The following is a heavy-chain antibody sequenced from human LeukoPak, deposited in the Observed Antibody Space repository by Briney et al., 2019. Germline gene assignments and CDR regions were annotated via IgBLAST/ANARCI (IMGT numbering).Heavy chain of an antibody. Sequence: SVKVSCKASGGTFSSYAISWVRQAPGQGLEWMGRIIPILGIANYAQKFQGRVTITADKSTSTAYMELSSLRSEDTAVYYCAILCFGERRAYQGMDVWGQGTTVTVSS. D-gene: IGHD3-10*01. V-gene: IGHV1-69*04. CDR3: AILCFGERRAYQGMDV. CDR2: IIPILGIA. J-gene: IGHJ6*02. CDR1: GGTFSSYA.